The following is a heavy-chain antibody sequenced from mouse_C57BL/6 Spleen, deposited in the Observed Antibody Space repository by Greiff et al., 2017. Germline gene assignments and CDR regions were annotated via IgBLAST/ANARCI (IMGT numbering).Heavy chain of an antibody. Sequence: QVQLKESGAELARPGASVKLSCKASGYTFTSYGISWVKQRTGQGLEWIGEIYPRIGNTYYNEKFKGQATLTADNSSSIAYMELRSLTSEDSAVYFCARGHYGNYRYFDVWGTGTTVTVSS. J-gene: IGHJ1*03. CDR1: GYTFTSYG. CDR3: ARGHYGNYRYFDV. CDR2: IYPRIGNT. D-gene: IGHD2-1*01. V-gene: IGHV1-81*01.